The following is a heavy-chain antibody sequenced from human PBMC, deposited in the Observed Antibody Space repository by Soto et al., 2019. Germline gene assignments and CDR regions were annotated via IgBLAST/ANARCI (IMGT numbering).Heavy chain of an antibody. CDR2: INHSGST. J-gene: IGHJ3*01. CDR1: GGTFRGYY. D-gene: IGHD3-3*01. Sequence: QVQLQQWGAGLLKPSETLSLTCAVYGGTFRGYYWSWVRQPPGKGLEWIVEINHSGSTDYNSSLKSRVTISIDTSKYQFSLNLSSVTATDTAVYYCARGRTYYDFWSGHYTETKEAFDFWGQGTMVTVYS. CDR3: ARGRTYYDFWSGHYTETKEAFDF. V-gene: IGHV4-34*01.